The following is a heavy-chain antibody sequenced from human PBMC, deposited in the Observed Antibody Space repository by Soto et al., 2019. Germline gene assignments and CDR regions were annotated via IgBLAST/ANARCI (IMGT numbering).Heavy chain of an antibody. CDR2: IYYSGST. D-gene: IGHD3-10*01. Sequence: SETLSLTCTVSGGSISSYYWSWIRQPPGKGLEWIGYIYYSGSTNYNPSLKSRVTISVDTSKNQFSLKLSSVTAADTAVYYCARVTGSVWFGELLGSAATIDYWGQGTLVTVSS. J-gene: IGHJ4*02. CDR3: ARVTGSVWFGELLGSAATIDY. CDR1: GGSISSYY. V-gene: IGHV4-59*08.